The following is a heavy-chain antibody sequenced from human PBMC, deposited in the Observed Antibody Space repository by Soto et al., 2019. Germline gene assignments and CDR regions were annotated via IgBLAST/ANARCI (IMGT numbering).Heavy chain of an antibody. J-gene: IGHJ4*02. Sequence: QVQLVQSGAEVKKPGSSVKLSCKASGGTFSSDSFSWVRQAPGQGLEWMGGIIPMFDTPIYAQKFQDRVTITADESTSTAYMQLSSLRSGDTAVYYCARSGGLDRDFNYWGQGSLVTVSS. V-gene: IGHV1-69*12. CDR3: ARSGGLDRDFNY. CDR2: IIPMFDTP. CDR1: GGTFSSDS. D-gene: IGHD2-15*01.